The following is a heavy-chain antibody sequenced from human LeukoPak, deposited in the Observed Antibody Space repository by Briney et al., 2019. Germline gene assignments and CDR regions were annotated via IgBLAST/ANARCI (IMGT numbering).Heavy chain of an antibody. J-gene: IGHJ5*02. CDR2: ISSSGNT. CDR1: GDSIISGSYD. CDR3: ARSPSAGWFDP. Sequence: SQTLSLTCTVSGDSIISGSYDWRWLRQPGGKGLEWIGRISSSGNTNYNPSVKSRVTISIDTSKNQFSLKLSSVTAADTAVYYCARSPSAGWFDPWGQGTLVTVSS. V-gene: IGHV4-61*02.